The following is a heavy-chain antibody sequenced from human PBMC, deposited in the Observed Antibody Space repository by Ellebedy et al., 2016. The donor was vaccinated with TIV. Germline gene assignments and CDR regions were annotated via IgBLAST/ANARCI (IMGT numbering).Heavy chain of an antibody. CDR1: GFSLSTSGVG. D-gene: IGHD6-6*01. CDR3: ASSWGSSSPEMGDYFDY. J-gene: IGHJ4*02. Sequence: SGPTLVXPTQTLTLTCTFSGFSLSTSGVGVGWIRQPPGKALEWLALIYWNDDKRYSPSLKSRLTITKDTSKNQVVLTMTNMDPVDTATYYCASSWGSSSPEMGDYFDYWGQGTLVTVSS. CDR2: IYWNDDK. V-gene: IGHV2-5*01.